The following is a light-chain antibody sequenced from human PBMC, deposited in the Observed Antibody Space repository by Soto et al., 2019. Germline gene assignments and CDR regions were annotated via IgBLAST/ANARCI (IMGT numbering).Light chain of an antibody. CDR1: QSVSSN. J-gene: IGKJ1*01. V-gene: IGKV3-15*01. Sequence: EIVMTQSPATLSVSPGQRATLSCRASQSVSSNLAWYQQKPGQTPRLLIYAASTRATGIPARFSGGGSGTEFTLTISSLQSEDFVVYYCQQYKNWPRTFGQGTKVDIK. CDR3: QQYKNWPRT. CDR2: AAS.